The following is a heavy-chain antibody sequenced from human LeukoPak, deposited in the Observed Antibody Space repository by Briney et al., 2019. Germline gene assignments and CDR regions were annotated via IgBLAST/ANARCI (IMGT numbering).Heavy chain of an antibody. Sequence: ASVKVSCKVSGYTLTELSMHWVRQAPGKGLEWMGGFDPEDGETIYAQKFQGRVTMTEDTSTDTAYMELSSLRSEDTAVYYCATDQFGVAGFDYWGQGTLVTVSS. CDR1: GYTLTELS. V-gene: IGHV1-24*01. CDR2: FDPEDGET. D-gene: IGHD6-19*01. CDR3: ATDQFGVAGFDY. J-gene: IGHJ4*02.